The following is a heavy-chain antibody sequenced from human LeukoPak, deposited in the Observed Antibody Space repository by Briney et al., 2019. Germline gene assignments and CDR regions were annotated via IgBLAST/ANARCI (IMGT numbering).Heavy chain of an antibody. CDR2: INPNSGGT. D-gene: IGHD4-23*01. CDR3: ARDLSRWYFDY. V-gene: IGHV1-2*02. J-gene: IGHJ4*02. Sequence: GASVKVSCKASGYTFTGYYIHWVRQAPGQGLEWMGCINPNSGGTNYAQNFQGRVTMTRDTSISTAYMELSRLRSDDTAVYYCARDLSRWYFDYWGQGTLVTVSS. CDR1: GYTFTGYY.